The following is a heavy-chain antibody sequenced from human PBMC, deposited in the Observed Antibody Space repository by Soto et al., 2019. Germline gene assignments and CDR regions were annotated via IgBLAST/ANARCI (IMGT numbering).Heavy chain of an antibody. J-gene: IGHJ4*02. V-gene: IGHV3-7*01. CDR1: GFTFNSNW. CDR2: INQDGSEK. CDR3: SKSLDY. Sequence: GSLRLSCAASGFTFNSNWMDWVRQAPGKGLEWVANINQDGSEKNYVDSVKGRFTISRDNAKNSLYLQMSSLTAEDSALYYCSKSLDYWGQGALVTVSS.